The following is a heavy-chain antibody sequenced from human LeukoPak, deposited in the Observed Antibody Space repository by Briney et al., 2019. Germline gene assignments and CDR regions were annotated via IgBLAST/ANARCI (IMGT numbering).Heavy chain of an antibody. Sequence: TSETLSLTCTVSGGSISSGDYYWSWIRQPPGKGLEWIGYIYYSGSTYYNPSLKSRVTMSVDTSKNQFSLKLSSVTAADTAVYYCARGVVGANHWYFDLWGRGTLVTVSS. CDR1: GGSISSGDYY. CDR2: IYYSGST. D-gene: IGHD1-26*01. J-gene: IGHJ2*01. CDR3: ARGVVGANHWYFDL. V-gene: IGHV4-30-4*02.